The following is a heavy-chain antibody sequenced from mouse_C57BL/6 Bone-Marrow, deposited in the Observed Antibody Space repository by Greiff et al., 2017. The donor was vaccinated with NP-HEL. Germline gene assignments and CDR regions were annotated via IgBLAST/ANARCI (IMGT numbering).Heavy chain of an antibody. CDR3: ARRNGGYAMDY. Sequence: QVQLQQSGAELARPGASVKLSCKASGYTFTSYGISWVKQRTGQGLEWIGEIYPRSGTTYYNEKFKGKATLTADKSSSTAYMELRSLTSEDSAVYFCARRNGGYAMDYWGQGTSVTVSS. J-gene: IGHJ4*01. CDR2: IYPRSGTT. CDR1: GYTFTSYG. V-gene: IGHV1-81*01.